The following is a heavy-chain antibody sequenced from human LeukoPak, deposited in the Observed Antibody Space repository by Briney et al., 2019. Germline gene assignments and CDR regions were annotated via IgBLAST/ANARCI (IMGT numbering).Heavy chain of an antibody. J-gene: IGHJ3*02. CDR1: GGSFSGYY. CDR3: ARDSSGYLDAFDI. CDR2: INHSGST. V-gene: IGHV4-34*01. Sequence: SETLSLTCAVYGGSFSGYYWSWIRQPPGKGLEWIGEINHSGSTNYNPSLKSRVTMSVDTSKNQFSLKLSSVTAADTAVYYCARDSSGYLDAFDIWGQGTMVTVSS. D-gene: IGHD3-22*01.